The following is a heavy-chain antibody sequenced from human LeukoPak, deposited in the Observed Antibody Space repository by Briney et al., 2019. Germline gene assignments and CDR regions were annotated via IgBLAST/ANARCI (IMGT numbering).Heavy chain of an antibody. J-gene: IGHJ5*02. CDR2: IKHSGST. D-gene: IGHD3-10*01. CDR1: GGSFSGFY. CDR3: ASRQRVRGPRNWFDP. V-gene: IGHV4-34*01. Sequence: SETLSLTCPVYGGSFSGFYWSWIRQPPGKGLEWIGEIKHSGSTNYNPSLKSRVTISVDTSKNQFSLKLSSVTAADMAVYYCASRQRVRGPRNWFDPWGQGTLVTVSS.